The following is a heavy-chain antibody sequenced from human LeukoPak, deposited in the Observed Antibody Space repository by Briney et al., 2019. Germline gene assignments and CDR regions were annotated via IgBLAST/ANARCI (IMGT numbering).Heavy chain of an antibody. CDR3: ARYNGAPVVFNI. V-gene: IGHV3-74*01. CDR2: INTDGSSR. D-gene: IGHD1-14*01. CDR1: GFTFSSYW. J-gene: IGHJ3*02. Sequence: GGSLRLSCAASGFTFSSYWMHWVRQAPGKGLVWVSRINTDGSSRNYVDSVKGRFTISRDNAKNTLFLQMNSLRAEDTALYFCARYNGAPVVFNIGAQGKRVPPSS.